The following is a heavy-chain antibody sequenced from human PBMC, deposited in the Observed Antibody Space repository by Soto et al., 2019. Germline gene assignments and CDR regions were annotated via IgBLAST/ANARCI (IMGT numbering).Heavy chain of an antibody. Sequence: QVTLKESGTVLVKATETLTLTCNISGFSLTTGRMGVSWIRQPPGKALEWVALIFSNNKRSYSTSLQSRLSHSDDTTKSQVVLTMTNVDPVDTATDFWARVVADSSWHHDGRDAGGQGTTVTVS. V-gene: IGHV2-26*03. CDR3: ARVVADSSWHHDGRDA. J-gene: IGHJ6*02. CDR2: IFSNNKR. D-gene: IGHD2-15*01. CDR1: GFSLTTGRMG.